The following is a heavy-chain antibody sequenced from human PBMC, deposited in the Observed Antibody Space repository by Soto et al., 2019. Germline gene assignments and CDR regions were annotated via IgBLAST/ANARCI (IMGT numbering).Heavy chain of an antibody. Sequence: SETLSLTCTVSGGSISSGGYYWSWIRQHPGKGLEWIGYIYYSGSTYYNPSLKSRVTISVDTSKNQFSLKLSSVTAADTAVYYCAGEKAAYYYYYGMDVWGQGTTVTVSS. CDR3: AGEKAAYYYYYGMDV. V-gene: IGHV4-31*03. CDR2: IYYSGST. J-gene: IGHJ6*02. CDR1: GGSISSGGYY.